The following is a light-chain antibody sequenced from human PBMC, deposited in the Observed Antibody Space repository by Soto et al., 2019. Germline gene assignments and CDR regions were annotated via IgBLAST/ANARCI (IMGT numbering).Light chain of an antibody. Sequence: EIVLTQSPATLSLSPGERATLSCGASQSVSSSYLAWYQQKPGLAPRLLIYDASSRATGIPDRFSGSGSGTDFTLTISRLEPEDVAVYYCQQYGSSPGTFGQGTKLEIK. V-gene: IGKV3D-20*01. CDR1: QSVSSSY. CDR3: QQYGSSPGT. J-gene: IGKJ2*01. CDR2: DAS.